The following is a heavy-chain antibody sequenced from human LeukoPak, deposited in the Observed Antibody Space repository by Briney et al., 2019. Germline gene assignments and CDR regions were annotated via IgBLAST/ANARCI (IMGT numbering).Heavy chain of an antibody. D-gene: IGHD6-6*01. J-gene: IGHJ3*02. CDR1: GYTFTSYY. CDR3: ARERVGSIAAPDAFDI. Sequence: ASVKVSCKASGYTFTSYYMHWVRQAPGQGLEWMGIINPSGGSTSYAQKFQGRVTMTRDTSTSTVYMELSSLRSEDTAVYYCARERVGSIAAPDAFDIWGQGTMVTVS. V-gene: IGHV1-46*01. CDR2: INPSGGST.